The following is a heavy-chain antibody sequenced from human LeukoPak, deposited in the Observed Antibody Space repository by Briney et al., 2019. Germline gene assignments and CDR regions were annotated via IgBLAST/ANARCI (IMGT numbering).Heavy chain of an antibody. Sequence: PSETLSLTCAVYGGSFSGYYWSWIRQPPGKGLEWIGEINHSGSTYYNPSLKSRVTISVDRSKNQFSLKLSSVTAADTAVYYCARGPYCGGDCYSGFDYWGQGTLVTVSS. CDR1: GGSFSGYY. V-gene: IGHV4-34*01. CDR3: ARGPYCGGDCYSGFDY. CDR2: INHSGST. J-gene: IGHJ4*02. D-gene: IGHD2-21*02.